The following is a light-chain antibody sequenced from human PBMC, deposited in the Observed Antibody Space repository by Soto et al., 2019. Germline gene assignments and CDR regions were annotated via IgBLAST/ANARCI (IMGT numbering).Light chain of an antibody. J-gene: IGLJ3*02. CDR2: EVS. CDR1: SSDVGAYNY. Sequence: QSALTQPPSESGSPGQSVTISCTGTSSDVGAYNYVSWYQQYPGKAPKLLIYEVSKRPSGVPDRFSGSKSGKTASLTVSGLQPEDEADYYCTSYAGSHIWVFGGGTKLTVL. CDR3: TSYAGSHIWV. V-gene: IGLV2-8*01.